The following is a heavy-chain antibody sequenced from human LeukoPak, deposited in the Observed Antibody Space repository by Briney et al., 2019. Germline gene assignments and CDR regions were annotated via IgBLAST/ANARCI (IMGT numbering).Heavy chain of an antibody. D-gene: IGHD3-10*01. CDR3: ARDGVAVRGVTPGYYGMDV. Sequence: PGGSLRLSCAASGFTFSSFWMTWVRQAPGKGLEWVANIRQDGSAKYYVDSVKGRFTISRDNAKNSLCLQLNSLRAEDTAVYYCARDGVAVRGVTPGYYGMDVWGQGTTVTVSS. CDR2: IRQDGSAK. J-gene: IGHJ6*02. V-gene: IGHV3-7*01. CDR1: GFTFSSFW.